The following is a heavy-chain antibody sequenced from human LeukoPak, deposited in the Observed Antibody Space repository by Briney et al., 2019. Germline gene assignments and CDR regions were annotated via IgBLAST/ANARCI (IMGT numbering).Heavy chain of an antibody. V-gene: IGHV3-7*01. D-gene: IGHD4-11*01. CDR1: GFTFSTSW. Sequence: GGSLRLSCAASGFTFSTSWMSWVRQAPGKGLEWVANIKQDGSETYYVDSVKGRFTISRDNTKKSLYLQMNSLRAEDTAVYYCAREYSNYGSVDYWGQGTLVTVSS. J-gene: IGHJ4*02. CDR2: IKQDGSET. CDR3: AREYSNYGSVDY.